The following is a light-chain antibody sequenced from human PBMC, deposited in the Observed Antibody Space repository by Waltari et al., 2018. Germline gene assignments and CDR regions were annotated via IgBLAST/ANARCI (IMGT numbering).Light chain of an antibody. CDR3: SSFTSSSTGI. CDR1: SGDVGGYDL. J-gene: IGLJ1*01. V-gene: IGLV2-14*03. CDR2: DAT. Sequence: QSALTQPASVSGSPGQSITISCTGTSGDVGGYDLVSWYQQHPGKAPKLLIYDATNRPSGVSYRFSASSSCNTASLTLSDLRPEDEAEYYCSSFTSSSTGIFGSGTTVTVL.